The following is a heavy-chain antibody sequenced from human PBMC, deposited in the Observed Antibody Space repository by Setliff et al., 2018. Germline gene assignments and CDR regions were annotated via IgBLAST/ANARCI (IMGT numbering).Heavy chain of an antibody. CDR2: IYTGGST. CDR1: GGSIGSASYY. Sequence: LSLTCTVSGGSIGSASYYWSWIRQTAGKGLEWIGRIYTGGSTKYNSSLKSRVTISLHTSKNHFSLKVTSVTASDTAVYYCARLSGFLYMDVWGKGTTVTVSS. CDR3: ARLSGFLYMDV. J-gene: IGHJ6*03. V-gene: IGHV4-61*02. D-gene: IGHD3-3*01.